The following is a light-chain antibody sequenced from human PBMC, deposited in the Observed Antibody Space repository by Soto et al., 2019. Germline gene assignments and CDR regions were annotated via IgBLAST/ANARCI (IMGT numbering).Light chain of an antibody. CDR2: GAS. V-gene: IGKV3-20*01. CDR1: QNVNNR. CDR3: QQYAEGTPIT. J-gene: IGKJ5*01. Sequence: EILLNQSPGSLSVFPGERASLSCRASQNVNNRLAWYQQKAGQAPRLLISGASSRATGIPDRFSGSGSGTDFTLTISRLESDDFALYYCQQYAEGTPITFGEGTRLEI.